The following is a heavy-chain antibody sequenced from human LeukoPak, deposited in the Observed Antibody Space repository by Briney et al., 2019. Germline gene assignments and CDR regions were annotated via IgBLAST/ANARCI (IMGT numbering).Heavy chain of an antibody. Sequence: ASVKVSCKVSGYTLTELSMHWVRQAPGKRLEWMGGFDPEDAETIYTQKFQGRVTMTEDTSTDTAYMELSSLRSEATAVYYCATGGGGSYSYWGQGTLVTVSS. CDR3: ATGGGGSYSY. V-gene: IGHV1-24*01. D-gene: IGHD1-26*01. CDR2: FDPEDAET. CDR1: GYTLTELS. J-gene: IGHJ4*02.